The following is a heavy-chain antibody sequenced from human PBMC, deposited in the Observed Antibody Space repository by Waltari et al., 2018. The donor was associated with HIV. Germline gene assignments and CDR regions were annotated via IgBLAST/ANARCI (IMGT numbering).Heavy chain of an antibody. J-gene: IGHJ4*02. D-gene: IGHD3-22*01. V-gene: IGHV4-39*01. CDR1: GDSISSRNYY. CDR2: FYHSGAT. Sequence: QLQLQESGPSLVKPSATLSLTCNVSGDSISSRNYYWGWIRQPPGKGLEWIGSFYHSGATYYNPSLKSRVAIFVDVSKNQFSLEVSSVTAADTAIYYCVTTVFYYESSGFFWGQGALVSVSA. CDR3: VTTVFYYESSGFF.